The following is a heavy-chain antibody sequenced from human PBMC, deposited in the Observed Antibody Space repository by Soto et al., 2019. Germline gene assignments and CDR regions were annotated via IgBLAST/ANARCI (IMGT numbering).Heavy chain of an antibody. D-gene: IGHD2-2*02. Sequence: ASVKVSCKSSGYTFTSYYMHWVRQAPGQGLEWMGIINPSGGSTSYAQKFQGRVTMTRDTSTSTVYMELSSLRSEDTAVYYCARDVVVPAAILMAYYYYGMDVWGKGTTVTVSS. CDR2: INPSGGST. J-gene: IGHJ6*04. CDR3: ARDVVVPAAILMAYYYYGMDV. CDR1: GYTFTSYY. V-gene: IGHV1-46*01.